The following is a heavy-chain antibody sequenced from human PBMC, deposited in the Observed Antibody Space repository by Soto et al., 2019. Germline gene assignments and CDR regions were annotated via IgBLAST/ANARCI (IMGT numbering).Heavy chain of an antibody. J-gene: IGHJ2*01. CDR3: ARDYHSSGWYFDL. CDR1: GGTFSSYT. Sequence: QVQLVQSGAGVKKPGSSVKVSCKASGGTFSSYTISWVRQAPGHGLEWMGRIIPILGIANYAQKFQVRVTITADKATSTAYMELSSLRSEDTAVYYCARDYHSSGWYFDLWGRGTLVTVSS. CDR2: IIPILGIA. V-gene: IGHV1-69*08. D-gene: IGHD6-19*01.